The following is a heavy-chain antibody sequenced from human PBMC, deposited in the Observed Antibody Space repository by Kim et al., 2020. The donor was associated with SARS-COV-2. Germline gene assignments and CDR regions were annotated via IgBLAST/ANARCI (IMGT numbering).Heavy chain of an antibody. Sequence: SETLSLTCTVSGGSISSSSYYWGWIRQPPGKGLEWIGSIYYSGSTYYNPSLKSRVTISVDTSKNQFSLKLSSVTAADTAVYYCATSYSSSWFKYYYYGMDVWGQGTTVTVSS. J-gene: IGHJ6*02. CDR1: GGSISSSSYY. V-gene: IGHV4-39*01. CDR3: ATSYSSSWFKYYYYGMDV. CDR2: IYYSGST. D-gene: IGHD6-13*01.